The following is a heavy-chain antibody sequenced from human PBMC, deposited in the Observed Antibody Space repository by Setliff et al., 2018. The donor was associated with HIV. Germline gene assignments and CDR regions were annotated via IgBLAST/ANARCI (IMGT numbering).Heavy chain of an antibody. V-gene: IGHV4-61*02. D-gene: IGHD3-10*01. CDR2: IYTSGST. Sequence: TLSLTCTVSGGSFSSGSYYWSWIRQSAGKGLEWIGRIYTSGSTNYNPSLKSRVTISVDTSKNQFSLKLSSVTAADTAVYYCARGLWFGGSYWFDPWGQGTLVTVSS. CDR1: GGSFSSGSYY. CDR3: ARGLWFGGSYWFDP. J-gene: IGHJ5*02.